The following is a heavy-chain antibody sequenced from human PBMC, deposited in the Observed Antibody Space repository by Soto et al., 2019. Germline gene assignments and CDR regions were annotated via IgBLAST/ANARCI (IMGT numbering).Heavy chain of an antibody. V-gene: IGHV4-30-2*01. J-gene: IGHJ4*02. CDR1: GDTISTGGYT. D-gene: IGHD3-10*01. CDR2: TYHSGNP. Sequence: SETLSLTCDVSGDTISTGGYTWAWIRQPPGKALEWIGHTYHSGNPYYNPSLKSRVIISVDRSKNQFSLKLSSVTAADTAVYYCARAPRGNYGYPSYFDYWXQGTLVTVSS. CDR3: ARAPRGNYGYPSYFDY.